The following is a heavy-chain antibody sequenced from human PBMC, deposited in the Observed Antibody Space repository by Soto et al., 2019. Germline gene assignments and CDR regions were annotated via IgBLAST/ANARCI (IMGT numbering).Heavy chain of an antibody. Sequence: QVQLVQSGAAVKRPGSSVKVSCKASGDTFNFYSINWVRQAPGVGLEWVGRVNPILSMSNYAQRFQGRVTMTADKSTSTAYMELRSLRSEDTAIYYCASSYGSGYRAFDYWGQVALVTVSS. D-gene: IGHD3-10*01. J-gene: IGHJ4*02. CDR1: GDTFNFYS. CDR3: ASSYGSGYRAFDY. V-gene: IGHV1-69*02. CDR2: VNPILSMS.